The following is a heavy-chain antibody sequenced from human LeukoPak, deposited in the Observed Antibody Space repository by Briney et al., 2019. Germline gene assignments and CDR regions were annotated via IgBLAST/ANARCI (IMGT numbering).Heavy chain of an antibody. V-gene: IGHV3-66*02. CDR3: ARDKGVGATRN. CDR1: GFTFSNYG. Sequence: GGSLRLSCAAAGFTFSNYGLSWVRQAPGKGLEWVSVIYSGGSTYYADSVKDRFTISRDNSKNTLYLQMNSLRAEDTAVYYCARDKGVGATRNWGQGTLVTVSS. CDR2: IYSGGST. D-gene: IGHD1-26*01. J-gene: IGHJ4*02.